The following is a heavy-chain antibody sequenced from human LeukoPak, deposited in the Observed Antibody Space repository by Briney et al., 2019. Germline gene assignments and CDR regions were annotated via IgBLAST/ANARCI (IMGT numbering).Heavy chain of an antibody. Sequence: GGSLRLSCAASGFTFSSYGMNWVRQAPGKGLEWVSYISSGTSNIYYADSVKGRFTISRDNAKNSLYLQMNSLRDEDTAVYYCASGMRNSFYYYMDVWGKGTTVTVSS. CDR1: GFTFSSYG. CDR3: ASGMRNSFYYYMDV. J-gene: IGHJ6*03. V-gene: IGHV3-48*02. D-gene: IGHD1-26*01. CDR2: ISSGTSNI.